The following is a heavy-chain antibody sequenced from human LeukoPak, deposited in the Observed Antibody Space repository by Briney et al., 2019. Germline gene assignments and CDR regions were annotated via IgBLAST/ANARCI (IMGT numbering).Heavy chain of an antibody. CDR2: IYYSGST. J-gene: IGHJ5*02. Sequence: PSETLSLTCTVSGGSLSSCYWSWIRQPPGKGLEWIGYIYYSGSTNYNPSLKSRVTISVDTSKNQFSLKLSSVTAADTAVYYCARAIVVVPSAANWFDPWGQGTLVTVSS. V-gene: IGHV4-59*01. D-gene: IGHD2-21*01. CDR3: ARAIVVVPSAANWFDP. CDR1: GGSLSSCY.